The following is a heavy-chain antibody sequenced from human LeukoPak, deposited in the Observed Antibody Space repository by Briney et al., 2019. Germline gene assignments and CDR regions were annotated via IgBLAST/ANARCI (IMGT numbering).Heavy chain of an antibody. Sequence: SETLSLTCTVSGGSISSYYWSWIRQPPGKGLEWIGYIYYSGSTNYNPSLKSRVTISVDTSKNQFSLKLSSVTAADTAVYYCARSLYDSSGYYPLDYWGQGTLVTVSS. CDR2: IYYSGST. J-gene: IGHJ4*02. CDR1: GGSISSYY. CDR3: ARSLYDSSGYYPLDY. V-gene: IGHV4-59*08. D-gene: IGHD3-22*01.